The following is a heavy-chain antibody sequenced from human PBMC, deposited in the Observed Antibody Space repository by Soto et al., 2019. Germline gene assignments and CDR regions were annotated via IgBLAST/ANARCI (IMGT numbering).Heavy chain of an antibody. D-gene: IGHD5-18*01. J-gene: IGHJ4*02. CDR1: GGSISSYY. CDR2: IYYSGST. Sequence: PSETLSLTCTVSGGSISSYYWSWIRQPPGKGLEWIGYIYYSGSTNYNPSLKSRVTISVDTSKNQFSLKLSSVTAADTAVYYCARRGYSYGSFFDYWGQGTLVTVSS. V-gene: IGHV4-59*01. CDR3: ARRGYSYGSFFDY.